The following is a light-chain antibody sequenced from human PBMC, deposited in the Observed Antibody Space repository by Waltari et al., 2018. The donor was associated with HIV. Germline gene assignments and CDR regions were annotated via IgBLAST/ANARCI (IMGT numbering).Light chain of an antibody. V-gene: IGKV1-6*01. J-gene: IGKJ2*01. Sequence: AIQMSQSPPSLSASVRDRVTITCRANQGIGNDLSWYQQRPGKAPTLLIYAASILQTGVSSRFSGSGSVTDFSLTISSLQPEDSATYYCLQDYIFPYTFGPGTKLDIK. CDR1: QGIGND. CDR2: AAS. CDR3: LQDYIFPYT.